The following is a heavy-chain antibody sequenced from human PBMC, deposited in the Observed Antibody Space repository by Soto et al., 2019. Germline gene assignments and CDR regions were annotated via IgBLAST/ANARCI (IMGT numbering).Heavy chain of an antibody. D-gene: IGHD2-21*01. CDR3: ARGQEVGDHLFDS. Sequence: PGGSLRLSCEASGFTFSGFYMHWVRQPTGKGLEWVSTIGTAGDTYYAVSVKGRFTISRDNAKNSLSLQMNSLRAGDTAVYFCARGQEVGDHLFDSWGQGNQVTVSS. J-gene: IGHJ4*02. CDR2: IGTAGDT. V-gene: IGHV3-13*01. CDR1: GFTFSGFY.